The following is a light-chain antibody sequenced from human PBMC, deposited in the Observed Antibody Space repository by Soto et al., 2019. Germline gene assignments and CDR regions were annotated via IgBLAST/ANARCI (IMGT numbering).Light chain of an antibody. J-gene: IGLJ2*01. CDR1: TGDVGGNHY. V-gene: IGLV2-14*01. Sequence: QSVLTQPASVSGSPGQAITISCTGTTGDVGGNHYISWYQQHPGRAPKLIIYEVTNRPSGVSTRFSGSKSGNTASLTISGLQREDEADYHCSSYSNVGTVIFGGGTKVTVL. CDR3: SSYSNVGTVI. CDR2: EVT.